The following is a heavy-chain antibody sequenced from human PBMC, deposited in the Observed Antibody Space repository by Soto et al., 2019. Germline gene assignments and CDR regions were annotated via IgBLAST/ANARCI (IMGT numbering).Heavy chain of an antibody. CDR1: GFTFGDYA. V-gene: IGHV3-49*03. D-gene: IGHD3-3*01. Sequence: EVQLVESGGGLVQPGRSLRLSCTASGFTFGDYAVSWFRQAPGKGLEWISFIRSNLYGGTTEYAASVQGRFTISRDDSKSIATLQINSLKTEDAAVYYCVRTSTDDDFWNGYPSSFYFDYWGQGALVTVSS. CDR2: IRSNLYGGTT. J-gene: IGHJ4*02. CDR3: VRTSTDDDFWNGYPSSFYFDY.